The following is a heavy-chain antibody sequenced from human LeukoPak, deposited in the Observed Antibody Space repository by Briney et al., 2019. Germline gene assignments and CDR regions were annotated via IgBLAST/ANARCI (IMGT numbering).Heavy chain of an antibody. CDR3: AREAGYGGTHDAFDI. J-gene: IGHJ3*02. D-gene: IGHD4-23*01. Sequence: ASVKVSCKASGYTFTSYYMHWVRQAPGQGLEWMGIINPSGGGTSYAQKFQGRVTMTRDTSTSTVYMELSSLRSEDTAVYYCAREAGYGGTHDAFDIWGQGTMVTVSS. CDR2: INPSGGGT. V-gene: IGHV1-46*01. CDR1: GYTFTSYY.